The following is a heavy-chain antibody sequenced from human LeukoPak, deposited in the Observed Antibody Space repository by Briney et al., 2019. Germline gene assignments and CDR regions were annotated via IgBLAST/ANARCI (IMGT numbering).Heavy chain of an antibody. CDR2: ISYDGSNK. D-gene: IGHD6-19*01. CDR1: GFTFSSYG. V-gene: IGHV3-30*18. Sequence: GGSLRLSCAASGFTFSSYGMHWVRQAPGKGLEWVAVISYDGSNKYYADSVKGRFTISRDNSKNTLYLQMNSLRAEDTAVYYCAKERDSSDWYYFDYWGQGTLVTVSS. CDR3: AKERDSSDWYYFDY. J-gene: IGHJ4*02.